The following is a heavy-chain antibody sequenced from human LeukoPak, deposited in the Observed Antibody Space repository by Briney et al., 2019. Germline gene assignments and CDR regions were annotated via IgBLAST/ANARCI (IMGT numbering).Heavy chain of an antibody. Sequence: ASETLSLTYTASGGSISSYYWSWIRQPPGKGLEWIGYIYYSGSTNYNPSLKSRVTISVDTSKNQFSLKLSSVTAADTAVYYCARVFKGLVGVSDYWGQGTLVTVSS. V-gene: IGHV4-59*01. CDR1: GGSISSYY. CDR2: IYYSGST. D-gene: IGHD6-19*01. CDR3: ARVFKGLVGVSDY. J-gene: IGHJ4*02.